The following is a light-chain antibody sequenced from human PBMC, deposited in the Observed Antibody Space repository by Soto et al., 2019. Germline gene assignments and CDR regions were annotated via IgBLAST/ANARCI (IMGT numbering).Light chain of an antibody. J-gene: IGKJ4*01. CDR3: QQYGSSPLT. Sequence: IVLTQSPGTLSLSPGERATLSCRASQSVSSYLAWYQQKPGQAPKVLIYRASSRATGIPDRFSGSGSGTDFTLTISRLEPEDFAVYYCQQYGSSPLTFGGGTKVDIK. CDR2: RAS. V-gene: IGKV3-20*01. CDR1: QSVSSY.